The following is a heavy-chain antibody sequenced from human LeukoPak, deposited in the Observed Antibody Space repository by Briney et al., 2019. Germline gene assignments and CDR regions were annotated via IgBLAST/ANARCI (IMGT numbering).Heavy chain of an antibody. J-gene: IGHJ4*02. Sequence: SETLSLTCTVSGGSITNYYWSWIRQPPRKGLEWITYIYQTGNTDYNPSLKSRVTISLDTSKNQFSLQLSSVTAADTAVYYCARHEFASPFDSWGQGTLVTVSS. CDR3: ARHEFASPFDS. V-gene: IGHV4-59*08. D-gene: IGHD2-21*01. CDR2: IYQTGNT. CDR1: GGSITNYY.